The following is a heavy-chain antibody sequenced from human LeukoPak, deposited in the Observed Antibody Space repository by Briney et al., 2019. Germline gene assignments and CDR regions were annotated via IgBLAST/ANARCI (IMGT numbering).Heavy chain of an antibody. V-gene: IGHV1-69*04. CDR3: ARDGIGLAAAGTDY. J-gene: IGHJ4*02. D-gene: IGHD6-13*01. CDR2: IIPILGIA. CDR1: GGTCSSYA. Sequence: SVKVSCKASGGTCSSYAISWVRQAPGQGLEWMGRIIPILGIANYAQKFQGRVTITADKSTSTAYMELSSLRSEDTAVYYCARDGIGLAAAGTDYWGQGTLVTVSS.